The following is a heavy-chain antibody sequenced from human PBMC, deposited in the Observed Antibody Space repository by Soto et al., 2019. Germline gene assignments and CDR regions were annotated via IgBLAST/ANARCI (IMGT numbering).Heavy chain of an antibody. CDR2: IKQDGSEN. Sequence: GGSLRLSCAASGFTFSTFWMSWVRQAPGKGLEWVANIKQDGSENYSVDSVKGRFTISRDNAKNSLYLQMDSLRAEDTAVYYCARASYAIYYYFFYMDVWGKGTTVTVSS. V-gene: IGHV3-7*01. D-gene: IGHD2-8*01. J-gene: IGHJ6*03. CDR1: GFTFSTFW. CDR3: ARASYAIYYYFFYMDV.